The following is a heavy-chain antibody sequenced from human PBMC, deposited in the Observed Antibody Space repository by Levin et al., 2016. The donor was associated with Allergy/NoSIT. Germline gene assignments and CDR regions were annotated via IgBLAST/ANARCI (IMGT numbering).Heavy chain of an antibody. CDR3: ARARKRSSSSWDY. D-gene: IGHD6-13*01. J-gene: IGHJ4*02. V-gene: IGHV4-61*02. Sequence: SETLSLTCTVSGGSISSGSYYWSWIRQPAGKGLEWIGRIYTSGSTNYNPSLKSRVTISVDTSKNQFSLKLSSVTAADTAVYYCARARKRSSSSWDYWGQGTLVTVSS. CDR2: IYTSGST. CDR1: GGSISSGSYY.